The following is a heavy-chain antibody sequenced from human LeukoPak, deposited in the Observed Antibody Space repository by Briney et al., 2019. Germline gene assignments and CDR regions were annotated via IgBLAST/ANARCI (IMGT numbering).Heavy chain of an antibody. CDR2: ISGSGGST. V-gene: IGHV3-23*01. CDR3: ARDDEYSGSYSDY. CDR1: GFTFSSYA. Sequence: QTGGSLRLSCAASGFTFSSYAMSWVRQAPGKGLEWVSAISGSGGSTYYADSVKGRFTISRDNAKNSLYLQMNSLRAEDTAVYYCARDDEYSGSYSDYWGQGTLVTVSS. J-gene: IGHJ4*02. D-gene: IGHD1-26*01.